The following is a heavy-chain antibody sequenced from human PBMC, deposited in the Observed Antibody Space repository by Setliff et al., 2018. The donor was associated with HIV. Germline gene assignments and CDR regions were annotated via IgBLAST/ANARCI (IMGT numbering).Heavy chain of an antibody. CDR3: AKNGFGVVALGINNWFDP. J-gene: IGHJ5*02. CDR1: GFTFSDVW. V-gene: IGHV3-15*01. CDR2: MKSIPDGGRI. Sequence: PGGSLRLSCVVSGFTFSDVWMSWVRQAPGKGLEWIGRMKSIPDGGRIDYAAPVKGRFAISRDDAINTLFLLMNSLRAEDTAIYYCAKNGFGVVALGINNWFDPWGPGTLVTVSS. D-gene: IGHD3-10*01.